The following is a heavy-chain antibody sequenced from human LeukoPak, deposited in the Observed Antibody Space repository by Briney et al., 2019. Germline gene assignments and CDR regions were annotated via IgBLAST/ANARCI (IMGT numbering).Heavy chain of an antibody. CDR1: GYTFTSYD. CDR3: ARGEVGRGLRFLEWFD. Sequence: ASVKVSCKASGYTFTSYDINWVRQATGQGLEWMGWMNPNSGNTGYAQKFQGRVTITRNTSISTAYMELSSLRSEDTAVYYCARGEVGRGLRFLEWFDRGQGTLVTVSS. J-gene: IGHJ4*02. CDR2: MNPNSGNT. V-gene: IGHV1-8*03. D-gene: IGHD3-3*01.